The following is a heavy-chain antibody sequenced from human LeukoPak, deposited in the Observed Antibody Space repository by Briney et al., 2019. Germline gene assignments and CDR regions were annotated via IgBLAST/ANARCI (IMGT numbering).Heavy chain of an antibody. Sequence: LSGGSLRLSCAASGFTVSSNYMSWVRQAPGKGLEWVSVIYSGGSTYYADSVKGRFTISRDNSKNTLYLQMNSLRAEDTAVYYCARVAAGYSVNYFDYWGQGTLVTVSS. CDR3: ARVAAGYSVNYFDY. J-gene: IGHJ4*02. D-gene: IGHD4-23*01. V-gene: IGHV3-53*01. CDR2: IYSGGST. CDR1: GFTVSSNY.